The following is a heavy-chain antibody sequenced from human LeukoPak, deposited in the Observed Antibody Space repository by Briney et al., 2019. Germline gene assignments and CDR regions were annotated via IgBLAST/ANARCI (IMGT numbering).Heavy chain of an antibody. D-gene: IGHD2-15*01. J-gene: IGHJ4*02. CDR3: ARLGYCSGGSCPDY. CDR1: GFTFRSYS. Sequence: GGSLRLSCAASGFTFRSYSMNWVRQAPGKGLEWVSSISSSSSYIYYADSVKGRFTISRDNAKNSLYLQMNSLRAEDTAVYYCARLGYCSGGSCPDYWGQGTLVTVSS. CDR2: ISSSSSYI. V-gene: IGHV3-21*01.